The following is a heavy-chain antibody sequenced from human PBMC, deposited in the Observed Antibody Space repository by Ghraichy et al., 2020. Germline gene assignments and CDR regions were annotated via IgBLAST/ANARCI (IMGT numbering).Heavy chain of an antibody. J-gene: IGHJ4*02. V-gene: IGHV3-21*01. CDR3: ARGPRLTGHYFDY. D-gene: IGHD7-27*01. CDR2: ITSSAAYI. Sequence: GESLNISCTASGFTFRSHSMNWVRQAPGKGLEWVSSITSSAAYIYYADSVKGRFTISRDNAKNSLYLQMNSLRAEDTAVYYCARGPRLTGHYFDYWGQGTLVTVSS. CDR1: GFTFRSHS.